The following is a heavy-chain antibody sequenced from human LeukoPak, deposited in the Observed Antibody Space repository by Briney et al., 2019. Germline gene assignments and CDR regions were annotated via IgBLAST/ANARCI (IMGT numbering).Heavy chain of an antibody. Sequence: SETLSLTCTVSGGPISSSSYYWGWIRQPPGKGLEWIGSIYYSGSTYYNPSLKSRVTISVDTSKNQFSLKLSSVTAADTAVYYCARRAIVVVYFDYWGQGTLVTVSS. CDR1: GGPISSSSYY. CDR2: IYYSGST. CDR3: ARRAIVVVYFDY. J-gene: IGHJ4*02. V-gene: IGHV4-39*01. D-gene: IGHD3-22*01.